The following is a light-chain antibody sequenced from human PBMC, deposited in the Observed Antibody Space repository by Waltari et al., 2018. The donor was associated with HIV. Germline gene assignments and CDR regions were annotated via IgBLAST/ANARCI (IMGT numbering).Light chain of an antibody. Sequence: QSALTQPASVSGSPGQSITISCTGTTSDVGTYNLVPWYQQNPGKAPKFIIYEVSKRPSGVSNRFSASKSGNTASLTISGLQAEDEADYYCCSYAGSNSLVFGGGTKLTVL. J-gene: IGLJ2*01. CDR3: CSYAGSNSLV. CDR1: TSDVGTYNL. V-gene: IGLV2-23*02. CDR2: EVS.